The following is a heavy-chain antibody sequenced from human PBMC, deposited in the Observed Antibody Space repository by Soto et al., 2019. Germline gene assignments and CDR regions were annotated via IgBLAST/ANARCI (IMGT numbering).Heavy chain of an antibody. D-gene: IGHD5-12*01. CDR3: ARFWRGGMPCYDFFDP. CDR2: IIPIFGTA. J-gene: IGHJ5*02. Sequence: SVKVSCKASGGTFSSYAISWVRQAPGQGLEWMGGIIPIFGTANYAQKFQGRVTITADESTSTAYLELSSLRSEDTAVYYCARFWRGGMPCYDFFDPWGQGTQVTVSS. CDR1: GGTFSSYA. V-gene: IGHV1-69*13.